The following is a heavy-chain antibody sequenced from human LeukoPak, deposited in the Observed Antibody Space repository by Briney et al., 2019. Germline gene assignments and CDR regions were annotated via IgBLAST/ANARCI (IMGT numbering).Heavy chain of an antibody. D-gene: IGHD2-15*01. CDR2: INHSGST. J-gene: IGHJ4*02. V-gene: IGHV4-39*07. CDR1: GGSISSSSYY. Sequence: SETLSLTCTVSGGSISSSSYYWGWIRQPPGKGLEWIGEINHSGSTNYNPSLKSRVTISVDTSKNQFSLKLSSVTAADTAVYYCARGRIRYCSGGSCYPYYFDYWGQGTLVTVSS. CDR3: ARGRIRYCSGGSCYPYYFDY.